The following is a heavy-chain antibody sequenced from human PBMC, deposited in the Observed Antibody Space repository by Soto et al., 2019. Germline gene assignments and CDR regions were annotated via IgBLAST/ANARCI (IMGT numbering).Heavy chain of an antibody. D-gene: IGHD4-17*01. Sequence: QVQLQESGPGLVKPSETLSLTCTVSGGSISSYYWSWIRQPPGKGLEWIGYIYYSGSTNYNPSLKSRVTISVDTSKNQFSLKLSSVTAADTAVYYCARTYGGNSAMDYWVQGALVTVSS. CDR2: IYYSGST. CDR1: GGSISSYY. V-gene: IGHV4-59*01. CDR3: ARTYGGNSAMDY. J-gene: IGHJ4*02.